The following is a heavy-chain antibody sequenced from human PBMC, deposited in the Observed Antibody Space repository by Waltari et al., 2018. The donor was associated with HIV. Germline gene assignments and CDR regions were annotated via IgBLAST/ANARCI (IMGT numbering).Heavy chain of an antibody. D-gene: IGHD1-1*01. CDR2: ISNSGTTI. J-gene: IGHJ4*02. CDR3: ARDGGTYYIDY. V-gene: IGHV3-11*01. Sequence: QVQLLESGGGLVKPGGSLRLSCAASGFTFSDYYMNWIRQVPGKVLEWISFISNSGTTIYYADSVKGRFTISRDNAKNSLYLQMNTLRAGDTAVYYCARDGGTYYIDYWGQGTLVTVSS. CDR1: GFTFSDYY.